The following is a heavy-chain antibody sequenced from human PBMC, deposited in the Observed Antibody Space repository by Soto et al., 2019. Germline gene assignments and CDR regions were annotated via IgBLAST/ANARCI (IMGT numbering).Heavy chain of an antibody. V-gene: IGHV4-30-4*01. J-gene: IGHJ4*02. CDR3: ARDRGSSSPFDY. CDR2: IYYSGST. CDR1: GGSISSGDYY. Sequence: TLSLTCTVSGGSISSGDYYWSWIRQPPGKGLEWIGYIYYSGSTYYNPSLKSRVTISVYTSKTQFSLKLSSVTAADTAVYYCARDRGSSSPFDYWGQGTLVTVSS. D-gene: IGHD6-13*01.